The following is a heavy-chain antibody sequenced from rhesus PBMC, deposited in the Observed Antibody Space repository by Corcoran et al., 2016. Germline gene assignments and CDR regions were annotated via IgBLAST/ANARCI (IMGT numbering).Heavy chain of an antibody. V-gene: IGHV4-106*01. CDR3: ARGRQLVPYYFDY. Sequence: QVQLQESGPGVVKPSETLSLTCAVSGGSISDSYRWSWIRQPPGKGLEWIGYIYGSGGGTNYNPSLKDRVTISIDTSKIQFALKLSSVTAADTAVYYCARGRQLVPYYFDYWGQGVLVTVSA. J-gene: IGHJ4*01. D-gene: IGHD6-25*01. CDR2: IYGSGGGT. CDR1: GGSISDSYR.